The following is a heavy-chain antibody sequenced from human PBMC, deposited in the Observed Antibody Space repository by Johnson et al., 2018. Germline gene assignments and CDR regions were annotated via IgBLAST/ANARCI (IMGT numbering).Heavy chain of an antibody. V-gene: IGHV3-30-3*01. CDR2: ISYDGSNK. J-gene: IGHJ6*03. CDR1: GFTFSSDA. CDR3: SRNSHYGDSADSYMAV. D-gene: IGHD4-17*01. Sequence: VQLVESGGGVVQPGRSLRLSCAASGFTFSSDAMHWVRQAPGKGLEWVAVISYDGSNKYYADSVKGRFTISRDNSKKTRYLQMNSLRAEDTAVYYCSRNSHYGDSADSYMAVWGKGTTVTVSS.